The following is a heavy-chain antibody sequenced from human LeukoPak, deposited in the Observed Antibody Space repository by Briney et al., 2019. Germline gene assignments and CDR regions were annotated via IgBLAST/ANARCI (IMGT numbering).Heavy chain of an antibody. D-gene: IGHD7-27*01. CDR3: AKEHGEFDL. V-gene: IGHV3-23*01. CDR1: GFTFSSYA. Sequence: PGGSQRLSCAASGFTFSSYAMSWVRQAPGKGLEWVSSISGSDGTTYYADSVKGRFTISRDNSKNTLYLQMNSLRAEDTAVYYCAKEHGEFDLWGRGTLVTVSS. CDR2: ISGSDGTT. J-gene: IGHJ2*01.